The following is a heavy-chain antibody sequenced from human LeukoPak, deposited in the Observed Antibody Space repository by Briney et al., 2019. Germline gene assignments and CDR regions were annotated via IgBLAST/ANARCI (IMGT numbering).Heavy chain of an antibody. CDR1: GFTFSSYA. J-gene: IGHJ4*02. CDR3: AKDGGWGGRDSSGYSEFYFDY. D-gene: IGHD3-22*01. Sequence: GGSLRLSCAASGFTFSSYAMSSVRQAPGRGLEWVSAISGSGGSTSYADSVKGRFTISRDNSKTTLYLQINSRRAEDTAVYYCAKDGGWGGRDSSGYSEFYFDYWGQGTLVTVSS. V-gene: IGHV3-23*01. CDR2: ISGSGGST.